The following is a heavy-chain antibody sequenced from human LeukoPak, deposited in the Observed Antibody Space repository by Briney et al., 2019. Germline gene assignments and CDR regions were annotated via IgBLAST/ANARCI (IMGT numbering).Heavy chain of an antibody. J-gene: IGHJ4*02. CDR2: ISWNSGTI. Sequence: PGRSLRLSRAASGFTFDDYAMHWVRQAPGKGLEWVSGISWNSGTIGYADSVKGRFTISRDNAKNSLYLQMNSLRAEDMALYYCAKGRGVIISSPFDYWGQGTLVTVSS. D-gene: IGHD3-10*01. CDR3: AKGRGVIISSPFDY. CDR1: GFTFDDYA. V-gene: IGHV3-9*03.